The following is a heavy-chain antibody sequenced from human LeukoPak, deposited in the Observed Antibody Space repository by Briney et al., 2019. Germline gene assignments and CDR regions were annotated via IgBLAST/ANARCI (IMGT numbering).Heavy chain of an antibody. J-gene: IGHJ4*02. D-gene: IGHD5-18*01. CDR3: ARQIQLWTPDC. CDR2: TFYNGRT. CDR1: GDSISGSSYY. Sequence: PSETLSLTCTVSGDSISGSSYYWGWIRQPPGKGLEWIGSTFYNGRTYYKPSLKSRVTISVGTSKNQFSLKLSSVTAADTAVYYCARQIQLWTPDCWGQGTLVTVSS. V-gene: IGHV4-39*07.